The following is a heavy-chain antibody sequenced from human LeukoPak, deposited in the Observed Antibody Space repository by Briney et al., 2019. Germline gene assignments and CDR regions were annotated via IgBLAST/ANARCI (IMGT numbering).Heavy chain of an antibody. CDR3: AREGPTEAAMLDYDYMDV. Sequence: ASVKVSFKASGYTFTGYYMHWVRQAPGQGLEWMGWINPNSGGTNYAQKFQGRVTMTRDTSISTAYMELSRLRSDDTAVYYCAREGPTEAAMLDYDYMDVWGKGTTVTVSS. CDR1: GYTFTGYY. V-gene: IGHV1-2*02. D-gene: IGHD2-2*01. J-gene: IGHJ6*03. CDR2: INPNSGGT.